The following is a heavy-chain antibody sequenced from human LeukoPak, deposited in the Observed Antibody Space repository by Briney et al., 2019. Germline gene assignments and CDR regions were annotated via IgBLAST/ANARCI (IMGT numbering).Heavy chain of an antibody. CDR2: IYYSGST. CDR3: STWGDYGDYFWDY. D-gene: IGHD4-17*01. CDR1: GGSIRSSSYY. J-gene: IGHJ4*02. Sequence: SETLSLTCTVSGGSIRSSSYYWGWIRQPPGKGLEWIGSIYYSGSTYYNPSLKSRVTISVDTSKNQFSLKLSSVTAADTAVYYCSTWGDYGDYFWDYWGQGTLVTVSS. V-gene: IGHV4-39*07.